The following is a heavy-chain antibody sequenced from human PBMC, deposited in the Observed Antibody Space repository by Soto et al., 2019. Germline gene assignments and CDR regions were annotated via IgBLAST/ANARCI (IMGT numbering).Heavy chain of an antibody. J-gene: IGHJ4*02. Sequence: QVQLVQSGAEVKKPGSSVKVSCKASGGTFSSYTISWVRQAPGQGLEWMGRIIPILGIANYAQKFKGRVTITADKSTSTAYMELSSLRSEDTAVYYCASYGDYASDYWGQGTLVTVSS. CDR2: IIPILGIA. CDR3: ASYGDYASDY. CDR1: GGTFSSYT. V-gene: IGHV1-69*02. D-gene: IGHD4-17*01.